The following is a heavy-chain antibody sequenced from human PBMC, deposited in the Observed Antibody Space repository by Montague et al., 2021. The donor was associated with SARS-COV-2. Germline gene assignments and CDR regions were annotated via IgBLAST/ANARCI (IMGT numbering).Heavy chain of an antibody. D-gene: IGHD2-21*01. CDR2: IYYSGSA. CDR3: ARGIPPQNSDYGGAFDY. V-gene: IGHV4-39*07. CDR1: DDSISSSSYY. Sequence: SETLSLTCIVSDDSISSSSYYWGWIRQPPGKGLEYIGSIYYSGSAYYXXXLKSRVTISIDTSKNQFSLKLNSVTAADTAVYYCARGIPPQNSDYGGAFDYWGQGTLVTVSS. J-gene: IGHJ4*02.